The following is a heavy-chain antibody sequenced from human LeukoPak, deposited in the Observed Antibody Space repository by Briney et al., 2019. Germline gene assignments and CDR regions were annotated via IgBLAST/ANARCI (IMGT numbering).Heavy chain of an antibody. V-gene: IGHV4-38-2*02. D-gene: IGHD6-13*01. CDR2: IYHSGST. CDR3: ARAFYSSSWYHKEDFFDY. J-gene: IGHJ4*02. Sequence: ETLSLPCTVSGYSINNGYYWGWLRQPPGKGLEWLGSIYHSGSTYYKPSLKSRVTISVDTSKNQFSLKLSSVTAADTAVYYCARAFYSSSWYHKEDFFDYWGQGTPVTVSS. CDR1: GYSINNGYY.